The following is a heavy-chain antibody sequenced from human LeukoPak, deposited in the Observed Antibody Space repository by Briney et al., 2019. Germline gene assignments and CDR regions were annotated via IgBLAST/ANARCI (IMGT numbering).Heavy chain of an antibody. CDR3: ARGHTMIAFG. Sequence: GGSLRLSCAASGFTFSSYAMHWVRQAPGKGLEYVSVISSNGGNIYYANSVKGRFTISRDNAKNSLYLQMNSLRGEDTAVYYCARGHTMIAFGGGQGTLVTVSS. CDR2: ISSNGGNI. CDR1: GFTFSSYA. D-gene: IGHD3-22*01. V-gene: IGHV3-64*01. J-gene: IGHJ4*02.